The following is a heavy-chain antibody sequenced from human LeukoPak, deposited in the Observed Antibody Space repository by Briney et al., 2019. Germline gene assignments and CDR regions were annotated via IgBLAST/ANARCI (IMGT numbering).Heavy chain of an antibody. V-gene: IGHV3-21*01. CDR1: GFTFSSYS. J-gene: IGHJ3*02. Sequence: GSLRLSCTASGFTFSSYSMNWVRQAPGKGLEWVSSITSLGNYIYYVDSVKGRFTISRDNARNSLYLQMKSLRAEDAAVYYCARDYCGGDCYSGDAFDIWGQGTMVTVSS. D-gene: IGHD2-21*02. CDR2: ITSLGNYI. CDR3: ARDYCGGDCYSGDAFDI.